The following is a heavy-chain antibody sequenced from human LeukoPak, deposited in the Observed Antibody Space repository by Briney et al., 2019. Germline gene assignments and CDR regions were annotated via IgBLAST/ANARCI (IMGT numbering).Heavy chain of an antibody. CDR2: ISSSSSYI. CDR3: AKLRVGLRLGDPGDY. J-gene: IGHJ4*02. V-gene: IGHV3-21*04. Sequence: PGGSLRLSCAASGFTFSTYSMNWVRQAPGKGLEWVSSISSSSSYIYYADSVKGRFTISRDNSKNTLYLQMNSLRAEDTAVYYCAKLRVGLRLGDPGDYWGQGTLVTVSS. D-gene: IGHD3-16*01. CDR1: GFTFSTYS.